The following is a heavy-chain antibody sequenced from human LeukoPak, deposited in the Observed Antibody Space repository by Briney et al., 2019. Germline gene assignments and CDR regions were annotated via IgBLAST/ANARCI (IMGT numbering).Heavy chain of an antibody. D-gene: IGHD3-22*01. CDR1: GFTFSSYA. V-gene: IGHV3-9*01. CDR3: AKDSNSNYYYDSSGYYDY. J-gene: IGHJ4*02. CDR2: ISWNSGSI. Sequence: GGSLRLSCAASGFTFSSYAMSWVRQAPGKGLEWVSGISWNSGSIGYADSVKGRFTISRDNAKNSLYLQMNSLRAEDTALYYCAKDSNSNYYYDSSGYYDYWGQGTLVTVSS.